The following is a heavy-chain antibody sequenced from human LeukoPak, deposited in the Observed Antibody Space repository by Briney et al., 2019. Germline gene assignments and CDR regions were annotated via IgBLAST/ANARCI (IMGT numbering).Heavy chain of an antibody. Sequence: KPSETLSLTCTVSGGPISPYYWTWIRQPPGKGLEWIGYIYFSGDTNYNPSLQSRVTISLHTSKNQFSPSLGSVTAADTAVYYCARSPTYFYEGNGYPRGFDYWGQGILVTVSS. V-gene: IGHV4-59*12. CDR2: IYFSGDT. CDR3: ARSPTYFYEGNGYPRGFDY. D-gene: IGHD3-22*01. CDR1: GGPISPYY. J-gene: IGHJ4*02.